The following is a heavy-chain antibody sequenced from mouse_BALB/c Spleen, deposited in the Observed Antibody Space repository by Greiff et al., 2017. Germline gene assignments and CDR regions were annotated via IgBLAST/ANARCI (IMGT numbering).Heavy chain of an antibody. D-gene: IGHD2-4*01. V-gene: IGHV5-4*02. CDR3: ARDRRLRRGDAMDY. CDR1: GFTFSDYY. J-gene: IGHJ4*01. Sequence: EVMLVESGGGLVKPGGSLKLSCAASGFTFSDYYMYWVRQTPEKRLEWVATISDGGSYTYYPDSVKGRFTISRDNAKNNLYLQMSSLKSEDTAMYYCARDRRLRRGDAMDYWGQGTSVTVSS. CDR2: ISDGGSYT.